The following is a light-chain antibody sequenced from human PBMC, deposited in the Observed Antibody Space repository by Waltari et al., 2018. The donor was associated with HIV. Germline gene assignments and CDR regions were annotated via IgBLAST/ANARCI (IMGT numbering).Light chain of an antibody. J-gene: IGKJ2*01. V-gene: IGKV4-1*01. Sequence: EIVISQSAASLAVSLSETASSTCKSSEYILYSYNNKNYLAWLQQRPGHPPRLLISWASTRESGVPDRFTGSGSGTDFTLTISSLQTEDVAVYYCQQYYSTPLFTFGQGTKLEI. CDR1: EYILYSYNNKNY. CDR3: QQYYSTPLFT. CDR2: WAS.